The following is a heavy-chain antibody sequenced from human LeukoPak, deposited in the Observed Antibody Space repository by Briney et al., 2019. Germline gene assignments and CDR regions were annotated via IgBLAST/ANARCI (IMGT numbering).Heavy chain of an antibody. CDR2: IIWNVGSI. Sequence: VRSLRLSCAASGVSFDDYAVHWVRQAPGKGLEWVSGIIWNVGSITYAPSLKGRFSISRDSAKNSLYLQMNNLRADDMALYYCAKASGYSSNSSYFDYCGQGTLVTVSS. CDR1: GVSFDDYA. CDR3: AKASGYSSNSSYFDY. V-gene: IGHV3-9*03. J-gene: IGHJ4*02. D-gene: IGHD5-18*01.